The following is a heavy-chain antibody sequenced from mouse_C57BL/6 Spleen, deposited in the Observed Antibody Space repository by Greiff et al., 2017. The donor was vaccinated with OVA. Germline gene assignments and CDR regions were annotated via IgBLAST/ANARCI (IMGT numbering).Heavy chain of an antibody. D-gene: IGHD4-1*01. CDR3: ARVWDVEAMDY. CDR1: GFTFSDYG. Sequence: EVQLVESGGGLVKPGGSLKLSCAASGFTFSDYGMHWVRQAPEKGLEWVAYISSGSSTIYYADTVKGRFTISRDNAKNTLFLHMTSLRSEDTAMYYWARVWDVEAMDYWGKGTSVTVSS. CDR2: ISSGSSTI. J-gene: IGHJ4*01. V-gene: IGHV5-17*01.